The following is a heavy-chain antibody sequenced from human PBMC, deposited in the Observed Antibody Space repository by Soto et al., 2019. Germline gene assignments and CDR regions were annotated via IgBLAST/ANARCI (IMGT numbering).Heavy chain of an antibody. D-gene: IGHD5-12*01. CDR3: VRVVAIPGYPDN. V-gene: IGHV1-69*14. CDR2: IVPTVDTS. Sequence: QVQLVQSGAEVRQPASSVKVSCKTSGATFSSYAITWVRQAPGQGLEWMGGIVPTVDTSTYAQKFQGRVTITADKFTNTVYMALRSLRSDETAVYYCVRVVAIPGYPDNWGQGTLVTVSS. CDR1: GATFSSYA. J-gene: IGHJ4*02.